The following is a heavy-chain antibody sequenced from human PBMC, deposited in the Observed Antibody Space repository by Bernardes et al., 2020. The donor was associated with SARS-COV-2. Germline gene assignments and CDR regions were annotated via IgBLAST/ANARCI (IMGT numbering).Heavy chain of an antibody. CDR3: VRAVWGIWYFDL. CDR1: GGSLSGYY. D-gene: IGHD3-16*01. CDR2: INYSGST. V-gene: IGHV4-34*01. Sequence: SETLPLTCAVYGGSLSGYYWNWIRQPPGTGLEWIGEINYSGSTNYNPSLKSRVTISVDTSKNQFSLKLTSVTAADTAVYYCVRAVWGIWYFDLWGRGTLVTVSS. J-gene: IGHJ2*01.